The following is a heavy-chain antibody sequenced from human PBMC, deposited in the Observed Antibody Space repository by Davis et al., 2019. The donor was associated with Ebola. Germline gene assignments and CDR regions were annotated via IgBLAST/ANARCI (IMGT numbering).Heavy chain of an antibody. CDR3: ARDREPGAPTLLQFDP. V-gene: IGHV4-59*01. CDR2: IYSSGST. Sequence: SETLSLTCTVSGGSISFYYWSWIRQPPGKGLEWIGYIYSSGSTIYNPSLKSRVTISIDTSKNQFSLRLTSVTAADTAVYYCARDREPGAPTLLQFDPWGQGTLVTVSS. CDR1: GGSISFYY. J-gene: IGHJ5*02. D-gene: IGHD2-15*01.